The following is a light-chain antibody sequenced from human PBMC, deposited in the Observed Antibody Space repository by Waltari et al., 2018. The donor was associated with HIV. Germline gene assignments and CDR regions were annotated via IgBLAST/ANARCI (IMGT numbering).Light chain of an antibody. V-gene: IGKV1-5*03. Sequence: DIQMTQSPSTLSASVGDRVTITCRASQSISNWLAWYQQKPRKAPNLLIDKASKLESGVPSRVSGSGSGTEFTLTISSLQPDDFATYYCQHYNTYPYAFGQGTKLEIK. CDR3: QHYNTYPYA. CDR2: KAS. J-gene: IGKJ2*01. CDR1: QSISNW.